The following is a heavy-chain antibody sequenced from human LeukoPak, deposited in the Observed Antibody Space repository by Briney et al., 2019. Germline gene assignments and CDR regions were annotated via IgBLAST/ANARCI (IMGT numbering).Heavy chain of an antibody. V-gene: IGHV3-7*03. D-gene: IGHD3-3*01. J-gene: IGHJ4*02. Sequence: PGGSLRLSCAASGLTFSSYWMSWVRQAPGKGLEWVANIKQDGSEKYYVDSVKGRFTISRDNAKNSLYLQMNSLRVEDTAVFYCARDQYDTWSRRGNFDSWGQGTLVIVSS. CDR2: IKQDGSEK. CDR1: GLTFSSYW. CDR3: ARDQYDTWSRRGNFDS.